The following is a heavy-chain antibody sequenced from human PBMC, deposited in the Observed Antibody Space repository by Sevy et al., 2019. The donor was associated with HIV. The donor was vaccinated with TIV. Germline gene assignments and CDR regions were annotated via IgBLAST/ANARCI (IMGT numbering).Heavy chain of an antibody. V-gene: IGHV3-13*01. CDR2: IGSGGDA. Sequence: GGSLRLSCGASGFTFSSYDMHWVRQAAGKGLEWVSGIGSGGDAYYPGSVKGRFTISRENSNNKVYLQMNSLRSEDTAVYYCAKAAEDYGSGNYYTGVGYWGQGTLVTVSS. CDR3: AKAAEDYGSGNYYTGVGY. J-gene: IGHJ4*02. CDR1: GFTFSSYD. D-gene: IGHD3-10*01.